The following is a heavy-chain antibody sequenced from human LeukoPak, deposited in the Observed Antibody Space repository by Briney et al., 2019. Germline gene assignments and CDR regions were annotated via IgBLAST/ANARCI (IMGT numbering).Heavy chain of an antibody. CDR3: ARDVGVGDDRESLRKYYYYGMDV. Sequence: GRSLRLSCAASGFTFSSYGMHWVRQAPGKGVVWVAVISYDGKNKNYADSVKGRFTISRDNSMNTLYLQMNSLRVEDTAVYYCARDVGVGDDRESLRKYYYYGMDVWGQGTTVTVSS. V-gene: IGHV3-30*04. D-gene: IGHD1-26*01. CDR1: GFTFSSYG. J-gene: IGHJ6*02. CDR2: ISYDGKNK.